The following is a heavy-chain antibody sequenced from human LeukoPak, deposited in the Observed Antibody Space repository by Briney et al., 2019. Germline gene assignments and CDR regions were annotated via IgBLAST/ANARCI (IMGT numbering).Heavy chain of an antibody. J-gene: IGHJ4*02. Sequence: PGGSLRLSCVASGFTSSSCAMSWVRQAPGKGLEWVSAISRSGKNTYYEDSVKGRFTISSDNSENTLYLQMGSLGAEDTAVYYCARETISGVGVPRSDYWGQGTLVTVSS. D-gene: IGHD3-3*01. CDR3: ARETISGVGVPRSDY. V-gene: IGHV3-23*01. CDR1: GFTSSSCA. CDR2: ISRSGKNT.